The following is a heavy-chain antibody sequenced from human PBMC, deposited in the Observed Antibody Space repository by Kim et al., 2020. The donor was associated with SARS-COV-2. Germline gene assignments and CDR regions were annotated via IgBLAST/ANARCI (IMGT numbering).Heavy chain of an antibody. CDR1: GGSFSGYY. D-gene: IGHD3-10*01. Sequence: SETLSLTCAVYGGSFSGYYWSWIRQPPGKGLEWIGEINHSGSTNYNPSLKSRVTMSIDTSKNQFSLKLSSVTAADTAVYYCASLLGGYGSGSYVDFWGQG. CDR2: INHSGST. CDR3: ASLLGGYGSGSYVDF. V-gene: IGHV4-34*01. J-gene: IGHJ4*02.